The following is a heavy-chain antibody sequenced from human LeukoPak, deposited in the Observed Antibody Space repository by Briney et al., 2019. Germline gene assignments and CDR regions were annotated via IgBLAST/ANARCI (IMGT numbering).Heavy chain of an antibody. CDR1: GYTLTELS. V-gene: IGHV1-24*01. D-gene: IGHD3-10*01. Sequence: ASVKVSCKVSGYTLTELSMHWVRQAPGKGLEWMGGFDPEDGETIYAQKFQGRVTMTEDTSTDTAYMELSSLRSEDTAVYYCASWVRVSALWFGEHDVWGQGTTVTVSS. CDR3: ASWVRVSALWFGEHDV. J-gene: IGHJ6*02. CDR2: FDPEDGET.